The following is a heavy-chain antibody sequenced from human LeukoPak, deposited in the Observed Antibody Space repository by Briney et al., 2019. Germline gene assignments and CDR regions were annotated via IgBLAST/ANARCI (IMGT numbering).Heavy chain of an antibody. V-gene: IGHV3-64D*06. CDR2: IHHDGSGT. CDR1: GFTFSTYS. CDR3: VKDPFFYYGIDL. Sequence: GGSLTLSCSASGFTFSTYSMHWVRQTPGKGLEFVSAIHHDGSGTFYADSVKDRFTISRDNSKNTLYLEMSSLRTEDTAVYYCVKDPFFYYGIDLWGQGATVTVSS. J-gene: IGHJ6*02.